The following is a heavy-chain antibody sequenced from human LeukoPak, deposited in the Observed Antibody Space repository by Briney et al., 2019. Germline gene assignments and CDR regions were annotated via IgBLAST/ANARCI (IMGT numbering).Heavy chain of an antibody. V-gene: IGHV3-33*01. J-gene: IGHJ6*02. CDR1: GFTFSSYG. CDR2: IWSDGSSK. CDR3: ARGQSPSYYGMDV. Sequence: QPGRSLRLSCAASGFTFSSYGMHWVRQAPGKGLEWVAVIWSDGSSKHYGDSVKGRFTISRDNSKNTLYLQMNSLRAEDTAVYHCARGQSPSYYGMDVWGQGTTVTVSS. D-gene: IGHD6-19*01.